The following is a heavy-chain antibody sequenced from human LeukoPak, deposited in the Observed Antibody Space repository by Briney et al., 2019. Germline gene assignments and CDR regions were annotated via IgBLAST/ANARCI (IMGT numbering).Heavy chain of an antibody. J-gene: IGHJ6*03. D-gene: IGHD2-15*01. CDR1: GYSISSSYY. Sequence: SETLSLTCAVSGYSISSSYYWSWIRQPAGKGLEWIGRIYTSGSTNYNPSLKSRVTMSVDTSKNQFSLKLSSVTAADTAVYYCARVIVVVVAATRYYYYYYMDVWGKGTTVTVSS. CDR3: ARVIVVVVAATRYYYYYYMDV. V-gene: IGHV4-4*07. CDR2: IYTSGST.